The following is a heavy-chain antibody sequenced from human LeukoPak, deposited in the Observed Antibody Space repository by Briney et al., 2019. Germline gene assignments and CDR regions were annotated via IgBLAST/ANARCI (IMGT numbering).Heavy chain of an antibody. Sequence: GGSLRLSCAASGFMFNRSAMNWVRQAPGKGLEWVSGISSSGGDTYFVDSVKGRFIISRDNSRNTLYLQMNSLRAEDTALYYCVKGGVLTYYFGSGSFDPPDYWGQGTLVTVSS. CDR3: VKGGVLTYYFGSGSFDPPDY. D-gene: IGHD3-10*01. CDR1: GFMFNRSA. CDR2: ISSSGGDT. V-gene: IGHV3-23*01. J-gene: IGHJ4*02.